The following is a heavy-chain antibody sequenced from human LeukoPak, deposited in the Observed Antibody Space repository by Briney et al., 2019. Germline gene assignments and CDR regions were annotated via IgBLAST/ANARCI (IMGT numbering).Heavy chain of an antibody. J-gene: IGHJ4*02. CDR1: GGSFSGYY. CDR3: ARGSSSYGTNFDY. CDR2: INHSGST. Sequence: PSETLSLXCAVYGGSFSGYYWSWIRQPPGKGLEWIGEINHSGSTNYNPSLKSRVTISVDTSKNQFSLKLRSVTAADTAVYYCARGSSSYGTNFDYWGQGTLVTVSS. V-gene: IGHV4-34*01. D-gene: IGHD1-26*01.